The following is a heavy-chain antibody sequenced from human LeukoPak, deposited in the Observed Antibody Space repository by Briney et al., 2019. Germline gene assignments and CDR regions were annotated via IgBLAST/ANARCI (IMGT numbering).Heavy chain of an antibody. D-gene: IGHD2-8*01. CDR2: INPNSGGT. Sequence: ASVKVSCKASGYTFTGYYMHWERQAPGQGLEWMGWINPNSGGTNYAQKFQCRVTMTRDTSISTAYMKLSRLRSDDTAVYYCARGILNFDYWGQGTLVTVSS. CDR3: ARGILNFDY. J-gene: IGHJ4*02. CDR1: GYTFTGYY. V-gene: IGHV1-2*02.